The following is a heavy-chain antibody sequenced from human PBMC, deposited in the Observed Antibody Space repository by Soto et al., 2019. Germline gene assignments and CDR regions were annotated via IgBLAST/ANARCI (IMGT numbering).Heavy chain of an antibody. Sequence: SETLSLTCTVTGGSINTYYWSWIRQSAGKGLEWIGRVYTTGSTNYNPSLKSRVTISVDTSRNQFSLSLRSVTAADTAVYYCARGVGEIWLGEFSGGMDVWGQGTTVTVSS. CDR1: GGSINTYY. V-gene: IGHV4-4*07. CDR3: ARGVGEIWLGEFSGGMDV. CDR2: VYTTGST. J-gene: IGHJ6*02. D-gene: IGHD3-10*01.